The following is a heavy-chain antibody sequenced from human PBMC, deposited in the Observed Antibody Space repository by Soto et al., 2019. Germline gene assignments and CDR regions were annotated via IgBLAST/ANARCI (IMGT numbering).Heavy chain of an antibody. CDR3: VGIGSGLLPYYYGMDV. CDR2: SYYRGST. Sequence: SETLSLTCTVSGGSISSSSYYWGWIRQPPGKGLEWIGSSYYRGSTYYNPSLKSRVTISVDTSKNQFSLKLSSVTAADTAVYYCVGIGSGLLPYYYGMDVWGQGTTVTVSS. J-gene: IGHJ6*02. D-gene: IGHD3-3*01. V-gene: IGHV4-39*01. CDR1: GGSISSSSYY.